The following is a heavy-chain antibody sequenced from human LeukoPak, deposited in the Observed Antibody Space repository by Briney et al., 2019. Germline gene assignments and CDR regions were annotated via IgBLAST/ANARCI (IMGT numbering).Heavy chain of an antibody. Sequence: GRSLRLSCAASGFTFSSYAMHWVRQAPGKGLEWVAVISYDGSSKYYADSVKGRFTISRDNSKNTLYLQMNSLRAEDTAVYYCAAYCSSTSCYVGYWGQGTLVTVYS. CDR3: AAYCSSTSCYVGY. CDR2: ISYDGSSK. D-gene: IGHD2-2*01. V-gene: IGHV3-30-3*01. CDR1: GFTFSSYA. J-gene: IGHJ4*02.